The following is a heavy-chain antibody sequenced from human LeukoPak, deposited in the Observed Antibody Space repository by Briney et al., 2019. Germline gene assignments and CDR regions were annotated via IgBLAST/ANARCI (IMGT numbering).Heavy chain of an antibody. D-gene: IGHD6-19*01. CDR3: ARTSSSGWYPLDY. Sequence: SETLSLTCTVSGGSISSSSYYWGWIRQPPGKGLEWIGSIYYSGSTNYNPSLKSRVTISVDTSKNQFSLKLSSVTAADTAVYYCARTSSSGWYPLDYWGQGTLVTVSS. V-gene: IGHV4-39*07. J-gene: IGHJ4*02. CDR2: IYYSGST. CDR1: GGSISSSSYY.